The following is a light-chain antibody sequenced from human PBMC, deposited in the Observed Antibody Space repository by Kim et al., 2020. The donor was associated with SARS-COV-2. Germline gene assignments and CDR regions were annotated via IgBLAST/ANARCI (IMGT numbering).Light chain of an antibody. V-gene: IGKV4-1*01. J-gene: IGKJ3*01. CDR3: QQYYSSPGFT. CDR2: WAS. Sequence: DIVMTQSPDSLAVSLGERATINCKSSQSVFYSSNNKNYLAWYQQKPGQSPKLLIYWASTRESGVPDRFSGSGSGTDFTLTISSVQAEDVAVYYCQQYYSSPGFTFGPGTKVDIK. CDR1: QSVFYSSNNKNY.